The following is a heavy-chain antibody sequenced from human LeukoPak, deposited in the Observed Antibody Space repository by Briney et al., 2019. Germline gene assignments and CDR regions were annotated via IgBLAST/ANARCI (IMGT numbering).Heavy chain of an antibody. CDR3: AKVSTIIEAGLRYFDL. CDR2: ITGSGGTT. Sequence: GGSLRLSCAVSGFTFSSHAMNWVRQAPGKGLEWVSSITGSGGTTYYADSVKGRFTISRDNSKNTLYLQVDSLRAEDTAVYYCAKVSTIIEAGLRYFDLWGRGTLVTVSS. D-gene: IGHD6-19*01. V-gene: IGHV3-23*01. CDR1: GFTFSSHA. J-gene: IGHJ2*01.